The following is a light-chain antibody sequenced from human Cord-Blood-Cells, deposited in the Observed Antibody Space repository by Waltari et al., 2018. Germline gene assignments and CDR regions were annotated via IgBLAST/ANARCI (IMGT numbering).Light chain of an antibody. Sequence: AIRMTQSPSSLSASPGVRVTITCRASQGISSYLAWYQQKPGKAPKLLISASSTLQSAVPSRFSGSGSGTDFTLTISCLKSEDFATYYCQQYYSYPWTFGQGTKVEIK. J-gene: IGKJ1*01. CDR2: ASS. V-gene: IGKV1-8*01. CDR3: QQYYSYPWT. CDR1: QGISSY.